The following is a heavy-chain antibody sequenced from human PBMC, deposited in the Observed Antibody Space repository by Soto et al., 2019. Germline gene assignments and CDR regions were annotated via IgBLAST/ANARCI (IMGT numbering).Heavy chain of an antibody. V-gene: IGHV1-18*01. Sequence: QVHLVQSGAEVKKPGASVKVSCQGSGYAFTTYGITWVRQAPGQGLEWMGWISAHNGNTNYAQKLQGGVTVTRDTSTTTAYMELRSLIYVDTVVYYCARGRYGDYWGKGALVTVSS. CDR1: GYAFTTYG. D-gene: IGHD1-1*01. CDR3: ARGRYGDY. CDR2: ISAHNGNT. J-gene: IGHJ4*02.